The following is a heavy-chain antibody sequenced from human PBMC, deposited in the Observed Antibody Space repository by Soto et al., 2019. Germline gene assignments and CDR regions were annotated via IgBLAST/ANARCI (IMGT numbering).Heavy chain of an antibody. V-gene: IGHV1-8*01. CDR1: GYTFTSYD. CDR3: ASLTRYCSSTSCYTRKPYYYYGMDV. CDR2: MNPNSGNT. J-gene: IGHJ6*02. D-gene: IGHD2-2*02. Sequence: ASVKVSCKASGYTFTSYDINWVRQATGPGLEWMGWMNPNSGNTGYAQKFQGRVTMTRNTSISTAYMELSSLRSEDTAVYYCASLTRYCSSTSCYTRKPYYYYGMDVWGQGTTVTVSS.